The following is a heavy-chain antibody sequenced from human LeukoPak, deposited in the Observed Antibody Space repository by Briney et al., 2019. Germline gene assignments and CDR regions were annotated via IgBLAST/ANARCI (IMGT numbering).Heavy chain of an antibody. CDR2: INPNSGGT. CDR1: GYTFTGYY. CDR3: ARDLGIAVAGVWGGYYYYYYMDV. Sequence: ASVKVSCKASGYTFTGYYMHWVRQAPGQGLEWMGWINPNSGGTNYAQKLQGSVTMTRDTSISTAYMELSRLRSDDTAVYYCARDLGIAVAGVWGGYYYYYYMDVWGKGTTVTVSS. V-gene: IGHV1-2*02. J-gene: IGHJ6*03. D-gene: IGHD6-19*01.